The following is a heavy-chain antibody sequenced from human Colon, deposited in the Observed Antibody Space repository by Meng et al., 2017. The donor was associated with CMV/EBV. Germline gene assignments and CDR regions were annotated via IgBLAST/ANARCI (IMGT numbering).Heavy chain of an antibody. CDR1: GYTFTSYA. V-gene: IGHV7-4-1*01. J-gene: IGHJ4*02. CDR2: INTNTGNP. D-gene: IGHD3-3*01. CDR3: ARDQGGGHYDFWSGYQQYFDY. Sequence: ASVKVSCKASGYTFTSYAMNWVRQAPGQGLEWMGWINTNTGNPTYAQGFTGRFVFSLDTSVSTAYLQICSLKAEDTAVYYCARDQGGGHYDFWSGYQQYFDYWGQGTLVTVSS.